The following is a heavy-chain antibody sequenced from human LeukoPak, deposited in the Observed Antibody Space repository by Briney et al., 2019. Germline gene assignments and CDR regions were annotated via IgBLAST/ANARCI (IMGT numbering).Heavy chain of an antibody. Sequence: GGSLRLSCVASGITFSDYWMSWVRQAPGKGLEWVANIKQDGSEKYYVDSVKGRFTISRDNAKNSLYLQMNSLRAEDTAVYYCARDHCSSSSCYGFYYYMDVWGKGTTVTVSS. CDR1: GITFSDYW. CDR3: ARDHCSSSSCYGFYYYMDV. V-gene: IGHV3-7*01. CDR2: IKQDGSEK. D-gene: IGHD2-2*01. J-gene: IGHJ6*03.